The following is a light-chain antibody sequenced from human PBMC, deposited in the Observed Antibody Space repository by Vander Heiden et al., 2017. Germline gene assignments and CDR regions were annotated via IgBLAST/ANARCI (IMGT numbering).Light chain of an antibody. V-gene: IGLV1-44*01. CDR1: GSNIGSNS. CDR3: AAWDDSLNGYV. J-gene: IGLJ1*01. Sequence: QSVLTQPPSPSGTPGQRVTISCSGSGSNIGSNSVNWYLQLPGTAPKLLIYSDNQRPSGVPDRFSGSKSGTSASLAISGLQSGDEADYYCAAWDDSLNGYVFGTGTKVSVL. CDR2: SDN.